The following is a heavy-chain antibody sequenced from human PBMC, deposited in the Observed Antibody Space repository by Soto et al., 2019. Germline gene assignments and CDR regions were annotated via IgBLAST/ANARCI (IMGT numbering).Heavy chain of an antibody. CDR2: IYYSGST. CDR3: AREKWELLARLNDY. V-gene: IGHV4-39*02. J-gene: IGHJ4*02. Sequence: ETLSLTCAVSGGSISSSSYYWGWIRQPPGKGLEWIGSIYYSGSTYYNPSLKSRVTISVDTSKNQFSLKLSSVTAADTAVYYCAREKWELLARLNDYWGQGTLVTVS. D-gene: IGHD1-26*01. CDR1: GGSISSSSYY.